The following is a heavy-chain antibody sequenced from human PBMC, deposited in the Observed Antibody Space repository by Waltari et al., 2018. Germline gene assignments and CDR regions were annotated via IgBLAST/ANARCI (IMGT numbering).Heavy chain of an antibody. Sequence: EVRLLESGGGSVQPGGSLRLYCVGSGFTFSRFAMSWVRQAPGKGLEWVSGISDNSGSTYYADSVKGRFTISRDNFKNTLFLDLNSLRAEDTAAYYCAKSGDNYVVYFDSWGQGSLVSVSS. CDR3: AKSGDNYVVYFDS. J-gene: IGHJ4*02. CDR2: ISDNSGST. CDR1: GFTFSRFA. V-gene: IGHV3-23*01. D-gene: IGHD1-1*01.